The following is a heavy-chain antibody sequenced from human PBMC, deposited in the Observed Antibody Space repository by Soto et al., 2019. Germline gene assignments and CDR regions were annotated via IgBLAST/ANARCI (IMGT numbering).Heavy chain of an antibody. Sequence: GGSLRLSCAASGFTFSNAWMNWVRQAPGKGLEWVGRIKSKTDGGTTDYAAPVKGRFTISRDDSKNTLYLQMNSLKTEDTAVYYCTTVIYDYVWGSYPRYYYYGMDVWGQGTTVTVSS. D-gene: IGHD3-16*02. J-gene: IGHJ6*02. CDR1: GFTFSNAW. CDR2: IKSKTDGGTT. CDR3: TTVIYDYVWGSYPRYYYYGMDV. V-gene: IGHV3-15*07.